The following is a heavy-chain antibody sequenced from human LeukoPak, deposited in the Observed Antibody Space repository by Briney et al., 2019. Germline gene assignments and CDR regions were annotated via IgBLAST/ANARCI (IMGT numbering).Heavy chain of an antibody. J-gene: IGHJ4*02. V-gene: IGHV4-59*01. D-gene: IGHD6-13*01. CDR1: GCSISSYY. CDR2: IYYSGST. CDR3: ARASIAEAGTIDY. Sequence: SETLSLTCTVSGCSISSYYWSWIRQPPGKGLEGIGYIYYSGSTNYNPSLKSRVTISVDTSKNQFSLKLSSVTAADTAVYYCARASIAEAGTIDYWGQGTLVTVSS.